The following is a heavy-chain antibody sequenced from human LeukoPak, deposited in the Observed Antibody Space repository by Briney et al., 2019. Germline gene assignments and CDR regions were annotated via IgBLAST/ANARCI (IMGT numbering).Heavy chain of an antibody. Sequence: GGSLRLSCAASGFTFSSYSIYWVRQAPGKGLEWVSSISSASTFIYYANSVRGRFTVSRDNAKNSLFLHMNSLRAEDTALYHCAREPHDFHEDDGFDIWGQGTMVTVSS. CDR3: AREPHDFHEDDGFDI. D-gene: IGHD5-24*01. CDR2: ISSASTFI. V-gene: IGHV3-21*01. J-gene: IGHJ3*02. CDR1: GFTFSSYS.